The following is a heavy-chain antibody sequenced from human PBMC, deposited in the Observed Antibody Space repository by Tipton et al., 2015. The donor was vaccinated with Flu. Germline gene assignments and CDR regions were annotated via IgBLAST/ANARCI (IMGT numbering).Heavy chain of an antibody. D-gene: IGHD1-26*01. Sequence: TLSLTCTVSGYSISSGYYWGWIRQPPGKGLEWIGSIYYSGSTYYNPSLKSRVTISVDTSKNQFSLKLSSVTAADTAVYYCARGSGSPAAFDIWGQGTMVTVSS. V-gene: IGHV4-38-2*02. CDR3: ARGSGSPAAFDI. CDR1: GYSISSGYY. CDR2: IYYSGST. J-gene: IGHJ3*02.